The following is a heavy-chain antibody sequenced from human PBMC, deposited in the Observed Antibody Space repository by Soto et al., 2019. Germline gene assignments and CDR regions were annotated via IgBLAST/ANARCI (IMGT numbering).Heavy chain of an antibody. J-gene: IGHJ4*02. V-gene: IGHV1-2*02. Sequence: ASVKVSCKASGHTFTGHHMHWVRQAPGQGLEWMGYIDLDNDNRAYAQRFQGRVTTTRDTSTTTAYMEVSGLTSDDTAVYYCGLEPTGTGGYDYWGQGTLVTVSS. CDR2: IDLDNDNR. CDR1: GHTFTGHH. CDR3: GLEPTGTGGYDY. D-gene: IGHD7-27*01.